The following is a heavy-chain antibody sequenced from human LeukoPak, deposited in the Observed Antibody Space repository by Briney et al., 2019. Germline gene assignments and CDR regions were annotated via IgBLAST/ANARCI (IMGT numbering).Heavy chain of an antibody. V-gene: IGHV4-34*01. CDR2: INHSGST. CDR3: ARDLGLGHYYDSSGYYRAFDI. J-gene: IGHJ3*02. CDR1: GGSFSGYY. Sequence: PSETLSLTCAVYGGSFSGYYWSWIRQPPGKGLEWIGEINHSGSTNYNPSLKSQVTISVDTSKNQFSLKLSSVTAADTAVYYCARDLGLGHYYDSSGYYRAFDIWGQGTMVTVSS. D-gene: IGHD3-22*01.